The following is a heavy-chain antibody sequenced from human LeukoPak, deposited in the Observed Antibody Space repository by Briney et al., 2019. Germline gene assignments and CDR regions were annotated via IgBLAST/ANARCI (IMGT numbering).Heavy chain of an antibody. CDR1: GYTFTNYA. J-gene: IGHJ4*02. CDR3: AREVVRYSRGWPDY. Sequence: ASVKVSCTASGYTFTNYAISWARQAPGQGLEWMGWISAYNGYTTYAQKFQGRVTLTTDTSTSTVYMDLGSLRSDDTAVYYCAREVVRYSRGWPDYWGPGTLVTVSS. V-gene: IGHV1-18*01. D-gene: IGHD6-19*01. CDR2: ISAYNGYT.